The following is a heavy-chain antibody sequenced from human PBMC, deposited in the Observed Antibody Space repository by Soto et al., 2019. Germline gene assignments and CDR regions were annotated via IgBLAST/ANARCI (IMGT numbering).Heavy chain of an antibody. CDR3: ARTQRADAFDI. CDR2: IYYSGST. CDR1: GGSISSYY. Sequence: SETLSLTCTVSGGSISSYYWSWIRQPPGKGLEWIGYIYYSGSTNYNPSLKSRVTISVDTSKNQFSLKLSSVTAADTAVYYCARTQRADAFDIWGQGTMVTVSS. V-gene: IGHV4-59*01. J-gene: IGHJ3*02.